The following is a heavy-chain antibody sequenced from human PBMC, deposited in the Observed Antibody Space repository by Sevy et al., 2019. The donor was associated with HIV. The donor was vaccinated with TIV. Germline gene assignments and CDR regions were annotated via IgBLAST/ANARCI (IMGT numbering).Heavy chain of an antibody. J-gene: IGHJ3*02. V-gene: IGHV4-59*08. CDR3: ARRNDFDI. CDR1: GGSINSDH. CDR2: VYYTGGT. Sequence: SETLSLTCTVSGGSINSDHWNWIRQPPGKGLEWIGYVYYTGGTNYNPSLKNRVTITVDRTKNQFLLKLTSVTAADTAVYYCARRNDFDIWGQGTMVTVSS.